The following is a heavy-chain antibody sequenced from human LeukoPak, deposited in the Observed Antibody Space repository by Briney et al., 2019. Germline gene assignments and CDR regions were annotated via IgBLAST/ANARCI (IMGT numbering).Heavy chain of an antibody. Sequence: GGSLRLSCAASGFTFSTYWMSWVRQAPGKGLEWVANMKQDGSEKYYVDSVKGRFTISRDNAKNSLYLQMNSLRAEDTAVYYCARDLYCGGDCYPLDYWGQGTLVTVSS. CDR3: ARDLYCGGDCYPLDY. CDR1: GFTFSTYW. CDR2: MKQDGSEK. V-gene: IGHV3-7*01. D-gene: IGHD2-21*01. J-gene: IGHJ4*02.